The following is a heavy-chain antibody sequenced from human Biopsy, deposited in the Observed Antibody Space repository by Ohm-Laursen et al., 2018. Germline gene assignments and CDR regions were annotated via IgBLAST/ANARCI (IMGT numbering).Heavy chain of an antibody. CDR1: GFTFTSYW. CDR3: TGAYRYGLDALDM. V-gene: IGHV3-74*03. CDR2: INIYESGT. D-gene: IGHD3-16*01. J-gene: IGHJ3*02. Sequence: SLRLSCSASGFTFTSYWMHWVRQAPGQGLVWVSSINIYESGTKYADPVKGRFTISRVNAKNTLYLQMNSLTAEDAAIYYCTGAYRYGLDALDMWGQGTMVTVSS.